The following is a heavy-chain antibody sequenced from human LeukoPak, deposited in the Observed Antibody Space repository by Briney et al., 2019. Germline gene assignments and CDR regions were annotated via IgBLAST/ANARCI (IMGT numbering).Heavy chain of an antibody. V-gene: IGHV3-66*01. D-gene: IGHD3-10*01. J-gene: IGHJ4*02. Sequence: PGGSLRLSCEVSGFTVSNNYLNWVRQATGKGLEWVSVTHSYGTTHYADSVKGRFTISRDNSKNTLYLQMSSLRDEDTAVYYCARPSSLDGSGRYYIDYWGQGTLVTVSS. CDR1: GFTVSNNY. CDR3: ARPSSLDGSGRYYIDY. CDR2: THSYGTT.